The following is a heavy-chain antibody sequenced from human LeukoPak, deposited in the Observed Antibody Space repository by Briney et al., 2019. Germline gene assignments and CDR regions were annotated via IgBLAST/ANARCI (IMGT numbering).Heavy chain of an antibody. CDR2: IYYSGST. V-gene: IGHV4-59*01. Sequence: SETLSLTCTVSGGSISSYYWSWVRQRPGKGLGWIGYIYYSGSTNYNPSPKSRVTISVDTSKNQFSLKLSSVTAADTAVYYCARVTVPAMAFDYWGQGTLVTVSS. CDR1: GGSISSYY. CDR3: ARVTVPAMAFDY. J-gene: IGHJ4*02. D-gene: IGHD2-2*01.